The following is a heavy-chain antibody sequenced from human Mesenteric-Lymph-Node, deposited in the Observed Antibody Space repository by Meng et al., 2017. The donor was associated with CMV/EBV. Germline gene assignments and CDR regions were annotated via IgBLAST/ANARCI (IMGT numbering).Heavy chain of an antibody. CDR2: ISAYNGNT. J-gene: IGHJ4*02. CDR3: ARDGYYYGSGSYSFDY. CDR1: GYTFTSYG. V-gene: IGHV1-18*01. D-gene: IGHD3-10*01. Sequence: GYTFTSYGISWVRQAPGQGLEWMGWISAYNGNTNYAQKLQGRVTMTTDTSTSTAYMELRSLRSDDTAVYYCARDGYYYGSGSYSFDYWGQGTLVTVSS.